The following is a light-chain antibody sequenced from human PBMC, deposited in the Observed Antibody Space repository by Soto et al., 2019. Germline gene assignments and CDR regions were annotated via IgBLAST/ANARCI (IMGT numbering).Light chain of an antibody. V-gene: IGKV1-39*01. Sequence: DIQMTQSPSSLSASVGDRVTITCRASQSISSYLNWYQQKPGKAPKLLIYAASSLQSGVPSRFSGSVSGTDFTLTISSLQPEDFETYYCQQSYSTPRTFGPGTKVDIX. J-gene: IGKJ1*01. CDR2: AAS. CDR3: QQSYSTPRT. CDR1: QSISSY.